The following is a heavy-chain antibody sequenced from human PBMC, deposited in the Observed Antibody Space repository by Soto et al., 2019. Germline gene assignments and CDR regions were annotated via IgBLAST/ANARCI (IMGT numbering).Heavy chain of an antibody. J-gene: IGHJ1*01. Sequence: PSETLSLTCAVYGGSFSGYYWSWIRQPPGKGLEWIGEINHSGSTNYNPSLKSRVTISVDTSKNQFSLKLSSVTAADTAVYYCARGGTVTTVGARASEYFQHWGQGTLVTVSS. CDR2: INHSGST. V-gene: IGHV4-34*01. CDR3: ARGGTVTTVGARASEYFQH. D-gene: IGHD4-17*01. CDR1: GGSFSGYY.